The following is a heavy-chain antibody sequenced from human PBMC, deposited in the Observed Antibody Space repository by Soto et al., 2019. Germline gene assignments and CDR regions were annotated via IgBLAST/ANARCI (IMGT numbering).Heavy chain of an antibody. CDR1: GFTFSSYA. V-gene: IGHV3-23*01. D-gene: IGHD4-4*01. J-gene: IGHJ6*03. Sequence: GGSLRLSCAASGFTFSSYAMSWVRQAPGKGLEWVSAISGSGGSTYYADSVKGRFTISRDNSKNTLYLQMNSLRAEDTAVYYCAKAKDYSSYYYMDVWGKGTTVTVSS. CDR3: AKAKDYSSYYYMDV. CDR2: ISGSGGST.